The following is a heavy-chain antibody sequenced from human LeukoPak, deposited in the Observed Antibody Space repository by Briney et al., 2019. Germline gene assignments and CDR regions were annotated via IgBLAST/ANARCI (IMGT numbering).Heavy chain of an antibody. Sequence: SETLSLTCTVSGGSISSYYWSWIRQPAGKVLEWIGRIYTSRSTNYNPSLKSRVTMSVDTSKNQFSLKVSSVTAADTAVYYCARVFDSGSQAYFYYMDVWGKGTTVTIFS. J-gene: IGHJ6*03. CDR2: IYTSRST. CDR1: GGSISSYY. V-gene: IGHV4-4*07. CDR3: ARVFDSGSQAYFYYMDV. D-gene: IGHD3-10*01.